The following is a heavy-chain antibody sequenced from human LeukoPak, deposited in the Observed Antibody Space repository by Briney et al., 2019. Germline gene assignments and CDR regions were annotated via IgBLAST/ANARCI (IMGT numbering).Heavy chain of an antibody. CDR1: CVSISRLY. CDR3: ARVSLSNFPYFDY. Sequence: SETLSLTCTVSCVSISRLYWSWVRQAPGKGLGWVGDIDYRGSTKYNFSLKSRVTMSVDTSKNQFSLKLTSVTAADTAIYYCARVSLSNFPYFDYWDQGSLVTVSS. D-gene: IGHD4-11*01. J-gene: IGHJ4*02. CDR2: IDYRGST. V-gene: IGHV4-59*01.